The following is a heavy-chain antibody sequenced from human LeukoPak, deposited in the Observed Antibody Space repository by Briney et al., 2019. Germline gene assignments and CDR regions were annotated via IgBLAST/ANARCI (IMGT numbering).Heavy chain of an antibody. Sequence: PSQTLSLTCAISGDGVSSNSAAWNWIRQSPSGGLEWLGRTYYRSRWYNDYAVSVKSRITINADTSKNQFSLQLNSVTPEDTAVYYCARDRPTTLNNWFDPWGQGTLVTVSS. CDR1: GDGVSSNSAA. CDR3: ARDRPTTLNNWFDP. CDR2: TYYRSRWYN. J-gene: IGHJ5*02. D-gene: IGHD1-7*01. V-gene: IGHV6-1*01.